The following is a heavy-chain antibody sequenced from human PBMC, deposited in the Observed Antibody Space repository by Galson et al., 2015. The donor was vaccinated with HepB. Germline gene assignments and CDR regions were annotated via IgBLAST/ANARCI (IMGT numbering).Heavy chain of an antibody. CDR2: ISGSGGST. CDR1: GFTFSSYA. Sequence: SLRLSCAASGFTFSSYAMSWVRQAPGKGLEWVSAISGSGGSTYYADSVKGRFTISRDNSKNTLYLQMNSLRAEDTAVYYCAKVRRRAYYFDYWGQGTLVTVSS. V-gene: IGHV3-23*01. D-gene: IGHD4-17*01. CDR3: AKVRRRAYYFDY. J-gene: IGHJ4*02.